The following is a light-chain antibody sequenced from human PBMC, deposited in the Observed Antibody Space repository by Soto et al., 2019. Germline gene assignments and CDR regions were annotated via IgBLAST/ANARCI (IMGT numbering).Light chain of an antibody. Sequence: HSALTQPASVSGSPGQSITISCTGTSSDVGGYNYVSWYQQHPGKAPKVMIYEVSNRPSGVSNRFSGSKSGNTASLTISGLQAEDEADYYCSSYTISSTLYVFGTGTKVTVL. CDR2: EVS. V-gene: IGLV2-14*01. CDR3: SSYTISSTLYV. CDR1: SSDVGGYNY. J-gene: IGLJ1*01.